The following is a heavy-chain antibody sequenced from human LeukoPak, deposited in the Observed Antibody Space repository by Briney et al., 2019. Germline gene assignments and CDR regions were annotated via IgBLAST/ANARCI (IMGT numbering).Heavy chain of an antibody. D-gene: IGHD1-26*01. J-gene: IGHJ4*02. V-gene: IGHV4-59*01. Sequence: RPSETLSLTCTVSGGSISSYYWNWIRQPPGKGLEWIGYIYYSGSTNYNPSLKGRLTISVDTSKNQFSLKLSSVTAADTAVYYCAREDRSRSSDPFDYWGQGTLVTVSS. CDR2: IYYSGST. CDR3: AREDRSRSSDPFDY. CDR1: GGSISSYY.